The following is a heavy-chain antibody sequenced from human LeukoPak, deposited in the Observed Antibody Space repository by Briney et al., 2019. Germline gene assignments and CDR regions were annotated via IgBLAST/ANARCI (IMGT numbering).Heavy chain of an antibody. J-gene: IGHJ4*02. D-gene: IGHD3-22*01. CDR1: GFTFSSYA. Sequence: GGSLRLSCAASGFTFSSYAMSWVRQAPGKGLEWVGFIRSKAYGGTTEYAASVKGRFTISRDDSKSIAYLQMNSLKTEDTAVYYCTRAYQKYYYDSSGYFWGQGTLVTVSS. CDR2: IRSKAYGGTT. V-gene: IGHV3-49*04. CDR3: TRAYQKYYYDSSGYF.